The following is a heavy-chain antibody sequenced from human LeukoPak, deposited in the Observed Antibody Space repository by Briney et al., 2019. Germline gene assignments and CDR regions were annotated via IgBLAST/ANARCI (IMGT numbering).Heavy chain of an antibody. Sequence: GGSLRLSCAASGFTFSSYAMHWVRQAPGKGLEWVAVISYDGSNKYYADSVKGRFTISRDNSKNTLYLQMNSLRAEDTAVYYCARDPSLVVPAANYFDYWGQGTLVTVSS. J-gene: IGHJ4*02. CDR1: GFTFSSYA. CDR2: ISYDGSNK. D-gene: IGHD2-2*01. CDR3: ARDPSLVVPAANYFDY. V-gene: IGHV3-30-3*01.